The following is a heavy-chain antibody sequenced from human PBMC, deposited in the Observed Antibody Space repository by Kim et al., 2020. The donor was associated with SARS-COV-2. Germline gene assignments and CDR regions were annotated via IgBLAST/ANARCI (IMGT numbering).Heavy chain of an antibody. J-gene: IGHJ3*01. V-gene: IGHV3-23*01. Sequence: GGSLRLSCAAFDFTFSDSAMSWVRQAPGKGLEWVSGISSNGVTSYYTDSVRGRFTISRDNSKNTLYLQMNTLSVADSAIYYCAKSNSGDSKRHGFDVWG. CDR2: ISSNGVTS. CDR1: DFTFSDSA. CDR3: AKSNSGDSKRHGFDV. D-gene: IGHD4-17*01.